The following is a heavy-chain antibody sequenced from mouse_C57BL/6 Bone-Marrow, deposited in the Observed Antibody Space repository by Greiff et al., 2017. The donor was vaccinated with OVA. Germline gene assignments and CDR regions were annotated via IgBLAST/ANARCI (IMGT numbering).Heavy chain of an antibody. CDR1: GFTFSDYY. V-gene: IGHV5-16*01. J-gene: IGHJ1*03. CDR3: ARDYYGSYFDV. CDR2: INYDGSST. Sequence: EVKLMESEGGLVQPGSSMKLSCTASGFTFSDYYMAWVRQVPEKGLEWVANINYDGSSTYSLDSLKSRFIISRDNAKNILYLQMSSLKSEDTATYYCARDYYGSYFDVWGTGTTVTVSS. D-gene: IGHD1-1*01.